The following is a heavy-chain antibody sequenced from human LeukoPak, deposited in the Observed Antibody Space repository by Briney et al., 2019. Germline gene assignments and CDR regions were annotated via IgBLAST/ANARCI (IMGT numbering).Heavy chain of an antibody. Sequence: GRSLRLSCAASGFTFSSYGMHWVRQAPGKGLEWVAVIWYDGSNKYYADSVKGRFTISRDNSKNTLYLQMNSLRTEDTAVYYWARGPLPIQQQLVRGGGAYYYFDYWGQGTLVTVS. CDR1: GFTFSSYG. J-gene: IGHJ4*02. V-gene: IGHV3-33*01. CDR3: ARGPLPIQQQLVRGGGAYYYFDY. D-gene: IGHD6-13*01. CDR2: IWYDGSNK.